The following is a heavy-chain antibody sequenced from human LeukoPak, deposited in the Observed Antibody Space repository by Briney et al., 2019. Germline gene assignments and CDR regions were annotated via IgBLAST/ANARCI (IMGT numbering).Heavy chain of an antibody. V-gene: IGHV1-2*02. CDR3: ARGVDSSGWYLGDY. CDR1: GYTFTGYY. J-gene: IGHJ4*02. D-gene: IGHD6-19*01. Sequence: ASVKVSCKASGYTFTGYYMHWVRQAPGQGLEWMGWINPNSGGTNSAQKFQGRVTMTRDTSISTAYMELSRLRSDDTAVYYCARGVDSSGWYLGDYWGQGTLVTVSS. CDR2: INPNSGGT.